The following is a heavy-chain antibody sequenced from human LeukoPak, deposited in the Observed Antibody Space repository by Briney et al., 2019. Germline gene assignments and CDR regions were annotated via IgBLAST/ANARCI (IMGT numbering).Heavy chain of an antibody. CDR3: AKTYCSSTSCSPGDAFDI. Sequence: SETLSPTCTVSGGSISSGGYYWSWIRQPPGKGLEWIGYIYHSGSTYYNPSLKSRVTISVDRSKNQFSLKLSSVTAADTAVYYCAKTYCSSTSCSPGDAFDIWGQGTMVTVSS. J-gene: IGHJ3*02. CDR1: GGSISSGGYY. D-gene: IGHD2-2*01. CDR2: IYHSGST. V-gene: IGHV4-30-2*01.